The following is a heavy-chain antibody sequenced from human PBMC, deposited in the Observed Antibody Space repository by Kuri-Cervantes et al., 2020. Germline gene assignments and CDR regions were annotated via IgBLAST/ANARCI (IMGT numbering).Heavy chain of an antibody. J-gene: IGHJ2*01. D-gene: IGHD3-22*01. CDR2: IYSSGHT. CDR3: ARWGPRRITMIGPYWYFDL. V-gene: IGHV4-59*01. CDR1: GGSITDYY. Sequence: SETLSLTCSVSGGSITDYYWSWVRQSPGQGLEWIGYIYSSGHTNYNPSLKSRVSISLNTSKKQFSLSLNSVTAADTAVYYCARWGPRRITMIGPYWYFDLWGRGTLVTVSS.